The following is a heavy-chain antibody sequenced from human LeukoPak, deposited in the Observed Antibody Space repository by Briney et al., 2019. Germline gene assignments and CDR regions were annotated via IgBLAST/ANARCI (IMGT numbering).Heavy chain of an antibody. CDR1: GFTFSSYA. J-gene: IGHJ6*03. V-gene: IGHV3-23*01. CDR2: ISGSGGST. CDR3: AKGVSGVGYYYMDV. D-gene: IGHD1-26*01. Sequence: GGSLRLSCAASGFTFSSYAMSWVRQAPGKGLEWVSAISGSGGSTYYADSVKGRFTISRDNSKNTLYLQMNSLRAEDTAVYYCAKGVSGVGYYYMDVWGKGTTVTVSS.